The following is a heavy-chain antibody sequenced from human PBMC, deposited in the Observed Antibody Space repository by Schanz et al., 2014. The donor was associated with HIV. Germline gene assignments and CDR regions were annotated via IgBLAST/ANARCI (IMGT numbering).Heavy chain of an antibody. V-gene: IGHV4-34*01. Sequence: QVQLQQWGAGLLRPSETLSLTCAVYGSPYKGYYWGWVRQFSDWGLEWIGEINHRGSTRYNPSLNGRVTISVDTSKNQFSLKLSSVTAADTAVYYCARGKRPGAPYHYYYYGMDVWGQGTTVTVSS. J-gene: IGHJ6*02. CDR3: ARGKRPGAPYHYYYYGMDV. CDR1: GSPYKGYY. D-gene: IGHD3-16*01. CDR2: INHRGST.